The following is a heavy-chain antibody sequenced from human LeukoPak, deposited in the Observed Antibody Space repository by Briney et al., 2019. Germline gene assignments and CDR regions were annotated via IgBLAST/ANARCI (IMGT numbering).Heavy chain of an antibody. Sequence: SETLSLTCTVSGGSISSYYWSWIRQPPGKGLEWIGYIYYSGSTNYSPSLKSRVTISVDTSKNQFSLKLSSVTAADTAVYYCARDPLGYDAFDIWGQGTMVTVSS. CDR3: ARDPLGYDAFDI. CDR2: IYYSGST. D-gene: IGHD1-26*01. V-gene: IGHV4-59*01. CDR1: GGSISSYY. J-gene: IGHJ3*02.